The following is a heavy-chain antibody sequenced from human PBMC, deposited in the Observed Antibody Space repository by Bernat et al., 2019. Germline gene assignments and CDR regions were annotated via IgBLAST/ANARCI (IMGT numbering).Heavy chain of an antibody. Sequence: QVQLVQSGAEVKKPGASVKVSCKASGYSFTNYYMHWVRQAPGQGLEWMGIFNPGTGSTTYAQKFQGRVTMTRDTSTSTVHMELSSLGYEDTAVYYCAVGYTASRGTDAFDIWGQGTMVTVSS. J-gene: IGHJ3*02. CDR2: FNPGTGST. D-gene: IGHD6-13*01. CDR3: AVGYTASRGTDAFDI. V-gene: IGHV1-46*01. CDR1: GYSFTNYY.